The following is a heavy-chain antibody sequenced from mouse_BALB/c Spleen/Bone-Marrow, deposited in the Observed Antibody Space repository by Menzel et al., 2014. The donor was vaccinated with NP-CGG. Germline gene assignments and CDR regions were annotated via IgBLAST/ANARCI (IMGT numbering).Heavy chain of an antibody. CDR1: GYTFTRYV. CDR2: INPYNDGT. CDR3: ARGGYDYDPWYFDV. V-gene: IGHV1-14*01. J-gene: IGHJ1*01. D-gene: IGHD2-4*01. Sequence: EVQLQESGPELVKPGASVKMSCKASGYTFTRYVMHWVKQKPGQGLEWIGYINPYNDGTKYNEKFKGKATLTSDKSSSTACMELSSVTSEDSAVYYCARGGYDYDPWYFDVWGAGTTVTVSS.